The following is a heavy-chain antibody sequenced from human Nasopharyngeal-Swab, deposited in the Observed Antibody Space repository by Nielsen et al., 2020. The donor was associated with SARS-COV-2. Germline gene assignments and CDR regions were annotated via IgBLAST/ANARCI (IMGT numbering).Heavy chain of an antibody. Sequence: GESLKISCAASGFTFSSYAMSWVRQAPGKGLEWVSVIYSGGSSTYYADPVKGRFTISRDNSKNTLYLQMNSLRAEDTAVYYCAKAGFGELWLDYWGQGTLVTVSS. CDR3: AKAGFGELWLDY. V-gene: IGHV3-23*03. CDR2: IYSGGSST. D-gene: IGHD3-10*01. CDR1: GFTFSSYA. J-gene: IGHJ4*02.